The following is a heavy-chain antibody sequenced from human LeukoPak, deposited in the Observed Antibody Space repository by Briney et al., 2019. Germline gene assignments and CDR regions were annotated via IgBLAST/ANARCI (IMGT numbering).Heavy chain of an antibody. Sequence: PSETLSLTCTVSGGSISTYYWTWIRQPPGKGLEWIGYTYYSGSTNYNPSLKSRVTISVDTSKNQFSLKLSSVTAADTAVYYCARGSTIFSGEWGQGTLVTVSS. V-gene: IGHV4-59*01. D-gene: IGHD3-3*01. CDR1: GGSISTYY. CDR3: ARGSTIFSGE. CDR2: TYYSGST. J-gene: IGHJ4*02.